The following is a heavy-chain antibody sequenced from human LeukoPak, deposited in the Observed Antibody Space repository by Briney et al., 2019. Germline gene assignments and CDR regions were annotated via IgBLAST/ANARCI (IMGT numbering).Heavy chain of an antibody. Sequence: SETLSLTCALYGGSFSSYSWSWTLIRQTPEKGLEWIGEIIEKGNANYNPSLKSRVTIDLDTSKNQFSLKLTSMTAADTAMYYCARGYSPPRWYFDLWGRGTLVTVSS. D-gene: IGHD2-21*01. J-gene: IGHJ2*01. CDR1: GGSFSSYS. CDR3: ARGYSPPRWYFDL. CDR2: IIEKGNA. V-gene: IGHV4-34*01.